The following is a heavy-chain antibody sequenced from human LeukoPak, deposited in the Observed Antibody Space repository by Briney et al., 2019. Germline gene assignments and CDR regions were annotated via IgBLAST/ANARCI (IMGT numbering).Heavy chain of an antibody. CDR3: ARWHSDVRNFDY. D-gene: IGHD1-26*01. V-gene: IGHV4-59*01. CDR1: GDSIRNYC. CDR2: ICDSGNI. J-gene: IGHJ4*02. Sequence: SETMSLTCTVSGDSIRNYCWNWIRQPPGKGLEWIGYICDSGNIDYKPSLKSRVTISVDTSKSQFSLKLTSATAADTAVYYCARWHSDVRNFDYWGQGALVTVSS.